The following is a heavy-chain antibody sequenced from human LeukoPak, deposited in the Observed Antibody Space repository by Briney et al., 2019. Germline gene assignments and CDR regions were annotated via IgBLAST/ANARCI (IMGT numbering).Heavy chain of an antibody. CDR3: AREAYDILTGYSYYFDY. D-gene: IGHD3-9*01. V-gene: IGHV4-59*01. CDR2: IYYSGST. CDR1: GGSISSDY. J-gene: IGHJ4*02. Sequence: PSETLSLTCTVSGGSISSDYWSWIRQPPGKGLEWIGYIYYSGSTNYNPSLKNRVTISVDTSKNQFSLKLSFVTAADTAVYYCAREAYDILTGYSYYFDYWGQGTLVTVSS.